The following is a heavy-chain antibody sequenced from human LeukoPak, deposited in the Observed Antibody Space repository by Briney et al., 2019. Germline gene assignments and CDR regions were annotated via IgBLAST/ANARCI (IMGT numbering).Heavy chain of an antibody. CDR1: GFTLGSYA. D-gene: IGHD3-10*01. CDR3: AKEHSGSYPDPDRENWFDP. V-gene: IGHV3-23*01. J-gene: IGHJ5*02. Sequence: PGGSLRLSCAASGFTLGSYAMSWVRQAPGKRLEWVSSISGLDGTTFYADSVKGRFTISRDSSKNTLYLQMNSLRAEDTAVYYCAKEHSGSYPDPDRENWFDPWGQGTLVTVSS. CDR2: ISGLDGTT.